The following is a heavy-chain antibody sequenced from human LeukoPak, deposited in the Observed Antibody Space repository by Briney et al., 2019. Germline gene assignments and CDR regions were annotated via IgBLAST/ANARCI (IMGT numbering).Heavy chain of an antibody. Sequence: GRSLRLSCAAFGFTFDDYAMHWVRQAPGKGLEWVSGISWNSGSIGYADSVKGRFTISRDNAKNSLYLQMNSLRAEGTALYYCAKDSDSSGYYYYYGMDVWGQGTTVTVSS. CDR2: ISWNSGSI. D-gene: IGHD3-22*01. CDR1: GFTFDDYA. J-gene: IGHJ6*02. V-gene: IGHV3-9*01. CDR3: AKDSDSSGYYYYYGMDV.